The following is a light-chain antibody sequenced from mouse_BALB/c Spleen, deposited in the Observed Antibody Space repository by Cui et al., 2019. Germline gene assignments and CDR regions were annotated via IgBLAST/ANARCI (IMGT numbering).Light chain of an antibody. V-gene: IGKV8-27*01. J-gene: IGKJ4*01. CDR2: WAS. CDR1: QSVLYSSTQKNY. Sequence: KIMMTQSLSSLAVSAGDTVTKSCKSSQSVLYSSTQKNYLAWYQQKPGQYPKLLIYWASTRESGVPDRFTGSGSGTAFTLAISSVQAADLAVYYCHQYLSSFSFGSGTKLEIK. CDR3: HQYLSSFS.